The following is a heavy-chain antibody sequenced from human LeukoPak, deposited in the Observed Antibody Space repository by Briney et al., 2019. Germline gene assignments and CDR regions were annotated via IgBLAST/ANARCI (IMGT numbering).Heavy chain of an antibody. J-gene: IGHJ4*02. CDR3: ARGAGYYDTIDY. CDR1: GGSISSYY. CDR2: IYYSGST. V-gene: IGHV4-59*01. D-gene: IGHD3-22*01. Sequence: SETLSLTCTVSGGSISSYYWSWIRQPPGKGLEWIGYIYYSGSTNYNPSLKSRVTISVDTSKNRFSLKLSSVTAADTAVYYCARGAGYYDTIDYWGQGTLVTVSS.